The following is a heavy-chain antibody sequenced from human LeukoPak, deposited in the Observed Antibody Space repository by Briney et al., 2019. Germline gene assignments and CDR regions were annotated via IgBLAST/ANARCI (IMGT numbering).Heavy chain of an antibody. CDR1: GFTFSSYA. CDR2: ISGSGGST. J-gene: IGHJ4*02. Sequence: TGGSLRLSCAASGFTFSSYAMSWVRQAPGKGLEWVSAISGSGGSTYYADSVKGRFTISRDNSKNTLYLQMNSLRAEDTAVYYCAKSEVPAAIAIVGYFDYWGQGTLVTVSS. D-gene: IGHD2-2*01. V-gene: IGHV3-23*01. CDR3: AKSEVPAAIAIVGYFDY.